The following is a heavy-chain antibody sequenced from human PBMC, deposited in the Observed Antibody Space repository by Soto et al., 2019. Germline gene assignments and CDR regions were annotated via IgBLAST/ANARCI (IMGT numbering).Heavy chain of an antibody. CDR1: GFTFSSYA. V-gene: IGHV3-23*01. CDR3: AKDEKGIAARKVDY. J-gene: IGHJ4*02. CDR2: ISGSGGST. Sequence: GGSLRLSCAASGFTFSSYAMSRVRQAPGKGLEWVSAISGSGGSTYYADSVKGRFTISRDNSKNTLYLQMNSLRAEDTAVYYCAKDEKGIAARKVDYWGQGTLVTVSS. D-gene: IGHD6-6*01.